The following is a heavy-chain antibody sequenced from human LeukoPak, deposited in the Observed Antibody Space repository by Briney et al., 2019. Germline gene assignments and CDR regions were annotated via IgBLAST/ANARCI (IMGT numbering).Heavy chain of an antibody. CDR2: ISAYNGNT. J-gene: IGHJ4*02. V-gene: IGHV1-18*01. CDR1: GYTFTSYG. D-gene: IGHD3-22*01. Sequence: ASVKVSCKASGYTFTSYGISWVRQAPGQGLEWMGWISAYNGNTNYAQKLQGRVTMTTDTSTSTAYMELRSLRSDDTAVYFCARAPLGPGFYYESTGYYYFDCWGQGSLVTVSS. CDR3: ARAPLGPGFYYESTGYYYFDC.